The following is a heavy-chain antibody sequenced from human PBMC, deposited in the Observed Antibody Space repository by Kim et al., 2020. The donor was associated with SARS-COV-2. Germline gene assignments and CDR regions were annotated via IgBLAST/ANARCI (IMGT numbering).Heavy chain of an antibody. J-gene: IGHJ4*02. CDR1: GGTFSSYA. D-gene: IGHD3-22*01. V-gene: IGHV1-69*13. CDR2: IIPIFGTA. CDR3: ARDRVSFYYDSSGPYDY. Sequence: SVKVSCKASGGTFSSYAISWVRQAPGQGLEWMGGIIPIFGTANYAQKFQGRVTITADESTSTAYMELSSLRSEDTAVYYCARDRVSFYYDSSGPYDYWGQGTLVTVSS.